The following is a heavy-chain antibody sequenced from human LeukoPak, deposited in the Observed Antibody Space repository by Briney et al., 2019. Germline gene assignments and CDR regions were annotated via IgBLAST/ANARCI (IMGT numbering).Heavy chain of an antibody. D-gene: IGHD5-12*01. CDR1: GYTFTSYG. CDR3: ARSRGTNGGYFAYYGMDV. J-gene: IGHJ6*02. CDR2: MNPNSGNT. Sequence: ASVKVSCKASGYTFTSYGISWVRQAPGQGLEWMGWMNPNSGNTGYAQKFQGRVTMTRNTSISTAYMELSSLRSEDTAVYYCARSRGTNGGYFAYYGMDVWGQGTTVTVSS. V-gene: IGHV1-8*02.